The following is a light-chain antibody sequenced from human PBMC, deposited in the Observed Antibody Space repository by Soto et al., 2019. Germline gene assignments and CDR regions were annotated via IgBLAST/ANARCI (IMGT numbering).Light chain of an antibody. CDR3: QQTYSSES. V-gene: IGKV1-39*01. Sequence: DIQMTQSPSSLSAYVGDRVTITCRASQSISSYLNWYQQRPGKAPKLLMYAASTLQSGVPSRFSGSGSGTEFTLTISRLHPEDFATYYCQQTYSSESFGQGTKLEIK. CDR2: AAS. J-gene: IGKJ2*03. CDR1: QSISSY.